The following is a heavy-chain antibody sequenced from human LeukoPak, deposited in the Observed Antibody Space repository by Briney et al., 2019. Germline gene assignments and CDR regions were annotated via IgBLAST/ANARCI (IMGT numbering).Heavy chain of an antibody. D-gene: IGHD4-23*01. V-gene: IGHV4-59*01. CDR2: IYYSGST. Sequence: SETLSLTCTVSGGSISSYYWSWIRQPPGKGLEGIGYIYYSGSTNYNPSLKSRVTISVDTSKNQFSLNLSSLTAADTAVYYCARVFYGGSLGFDYWGQGILVTVSS. CDR3: ARVFYGGSLGFDY. CDR1: GGSISSYY. J-gene: IGHJ4*02.